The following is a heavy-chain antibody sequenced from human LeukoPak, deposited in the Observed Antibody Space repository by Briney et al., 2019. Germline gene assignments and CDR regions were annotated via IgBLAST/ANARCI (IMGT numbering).Heavy chain of an antibody. CDR1: GYTITNNY. D-gene: IGHD3-10*01. CDR3: ARGAGILWFGEIRSYYMDV. CDR2: INPSGTGT. V-gene: IGHV1-46*01. Sequence: ASVKVSCKASGYTITNNYMHWVRQAPGQGLEWMGVINPSGTGTSYAQKFQGRITMSRDTSTSTVYMELSSLRSEDTAVYYCARGAGILWFGEIRSYYMDVWGKGTTVTISS. J-gene: IGHJ6*03.